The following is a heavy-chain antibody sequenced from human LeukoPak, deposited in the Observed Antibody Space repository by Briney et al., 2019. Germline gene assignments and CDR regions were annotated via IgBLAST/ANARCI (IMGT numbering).Heavy chain of an antibody. CDR1: GFTFSSYG. V-gene: IGHV3-30*18. J-gene: IGHJ3*02. CDR2: ISYDGSNK. CDR3: VKDRDAWDGFGI. D-gene: IGHD3-16*01. Sequence: PGGSLRLSCAASGFTFSSYGMHWVRQAPGKGLEWVAVISYDGSNKYYADSVKGRFTISRDNSKNTLYLQMNSLRAEDTAVYYCVKDRDAWDGFGIWGQGTMVTVSS.